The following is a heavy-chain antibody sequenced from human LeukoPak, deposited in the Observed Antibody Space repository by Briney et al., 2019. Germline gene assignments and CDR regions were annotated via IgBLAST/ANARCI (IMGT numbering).Heavy chain of an antibody. CDR3: AADPYDYGDYVLGY. CDR2: IVVGSGNT. D-gene: IGHD4-17*01. CDR1: GFTFTSSA. Sequence: AASVKVSCKASGFTFTSSAVQWVRQARRQRLEWIGWIVVGSGNTNYAQKFQERVTITRDMSTSTAYMELSSLRSEDTAVYYRAADPYDYGDYVLGYWGQGTLVTVSS. V-gene: IGHV1-58*01. J-gene: IGHJ4*02.